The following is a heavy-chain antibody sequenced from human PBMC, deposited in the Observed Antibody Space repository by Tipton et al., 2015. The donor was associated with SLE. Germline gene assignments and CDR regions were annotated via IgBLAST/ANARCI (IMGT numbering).Heavy chain of an antibody. CDR1: GGSISSSSYY. D-gene: IGHD6-25*01. Sequence: TLSLTCTVSGGSISSSSYYWGWIRQPPGKGLEWIGSIYYSGSTYYNPSLKSRVTISVDTSKNQFSLKLSSVTAADTAVYYCARDQRFMDAFDIWGQGTMVTVSS. J-gene: IGHJ3*02. V-gene: IGHV4-39*07. CDR2: IYYSGST. CDR3: ARDQRFMDAFDI.